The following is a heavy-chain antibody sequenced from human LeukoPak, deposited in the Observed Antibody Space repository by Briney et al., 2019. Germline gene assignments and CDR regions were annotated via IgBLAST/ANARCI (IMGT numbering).Heavy chain of an antibody. CDR1: GGSISSGGYY. J-gene: IGHJ4*02. D-gene: IGHD1-26*01. CDR3: ATETVGATEYYLDY. V-gene: IGHV4-31*03. CDR2: THYSGSA. Sequence: SQTLSLTCTVSGGSISSGGYYWSWIRQHPGKCLGWSGSTHYSGSASYNPALRSRLTTSVDTSKNQFALKLSSVTAADTAVYYCATETVGATEYYLDYWGQGTLVTVSS.